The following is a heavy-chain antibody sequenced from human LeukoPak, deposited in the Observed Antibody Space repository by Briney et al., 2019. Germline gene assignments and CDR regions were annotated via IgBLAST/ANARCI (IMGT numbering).Heavy chain of an antibody. D-gene: IGHD3-16*02. Sequence: SVKVSCKASGGTFSSYAISWVRQAPGQGLEWMGGIIPIFGTANHAQKFQGRVTITADESTSTAYMELSSLRSEDTAVYYCARGGTFGGVIPTRFDYWGQGTLVTVSS. CDR3: ARGGTFGGVIPTRFDY. V-gene: IGHV1-69*13. J-gene: IGHJ4*02. CDR1: GGTFSSYA. CDR2: IIPIFGTA.